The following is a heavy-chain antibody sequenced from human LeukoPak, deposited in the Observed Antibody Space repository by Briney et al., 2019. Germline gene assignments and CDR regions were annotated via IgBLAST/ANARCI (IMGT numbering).Heavy chain of an antibody. J-gene: IGHJ4*02. V-gene: IGHV3-30*02. CDR1: GFTFSSYG. D-gene: IGHD2-15*01. CDR2: IRYDGSNK. CDR3: AKDGYCSGGSCYHFFDY. Sequence: GGSLRLSCAASGFTFSSYGMHWVRQAPGKGLEWVAFIRYDGSNKYYADSVKGRFTISRDNSKNTLYLQMNSLRAEDTAVYYCAKDGYCSGGSCYHFFDYWGQGTLVTVSS.